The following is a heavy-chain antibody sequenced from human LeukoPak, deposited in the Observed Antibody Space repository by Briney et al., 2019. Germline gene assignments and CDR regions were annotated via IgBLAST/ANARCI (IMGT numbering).Heavy chain of an antibody. D-gene: IGHD3-22*01. CDR2: ISFDGSVK. V-gene: IGHV3-30*18. CDR3: AKEFYDSSGYYYVDYYYYGMDV. Sequence: GGSLRLSCAASGFTFSDYYMSWIRQAPGKGLEWVAVISFDGSVKYYVDSVKGRFTISRDNSKNTLYLQMNSLRAEDTAVYYCAKEFYDSSGYYYVDYYYYGMDVWGQGTTVTVSS. J-gene: IGHJ6*02. CDR1: GFTFSDYY.